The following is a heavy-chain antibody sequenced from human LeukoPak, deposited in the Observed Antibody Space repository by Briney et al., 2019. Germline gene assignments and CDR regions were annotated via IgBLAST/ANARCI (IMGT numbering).Heavy chain of an antibody. CDR3: AKASYDSSGSRYDY. CDR1: GFTFSSYA. D-gene: IGHD3-22*01. V-gene: IGHV3-23*01. CDR2: ISGGGGST. J-gene: IGHJ4*02. Sequence: GGSLRLSCSASGFTFSSYAMSWVRQAPGVGLEWVSAISGGGGSTWYADSVKGRFTISRDNSKNTLYMQMNSLRAEDTAVYYCAKASYDSSGSRYDYWGQGTLVTVSS.